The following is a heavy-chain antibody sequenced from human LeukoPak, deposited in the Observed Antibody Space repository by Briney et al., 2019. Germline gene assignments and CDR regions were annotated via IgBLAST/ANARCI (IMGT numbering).Heavy chain of an antibody. CDR1: GDSISSSDW. V-gene: IGHV4-4*02. D-gene: IGHD1-1*01. CDR3: AKAHRWKWFDP. CDR2: IYHSGTT. Sequence: PSGTLSLTCGVSGDSISSSDWWSWVRQPPGKGLEWIGEIYHSGTTNYNPSLKSRVTISVDKSKNQFSLKLSSVTAADTAVYYCAKAHRWKWFDPWGQGTLVTVSS. J-gene: IGHJ5*02.